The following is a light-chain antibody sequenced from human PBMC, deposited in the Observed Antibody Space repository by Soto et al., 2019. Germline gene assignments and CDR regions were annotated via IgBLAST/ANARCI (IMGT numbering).Light chain of an antibody. CDR1: SSDVGGYNY. J-gene: IGLJ1*01. Sequence: QSALTQPRSVSGSPGQSVTISCTATSSDVGGYNYVSWYQQHPGKAPKLMIYDVSKRPSGVPDRFSGSKSGNTASLTISGLQAEYEADYYCCSYAGSYTFYVFGTGTKLTVL. V-gene: IGLV2-11*01. CDR3: CSYAGSYTFYV. CDR2: DVS.